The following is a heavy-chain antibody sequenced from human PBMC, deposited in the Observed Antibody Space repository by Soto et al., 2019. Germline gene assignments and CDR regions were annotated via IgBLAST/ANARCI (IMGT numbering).Heavy chain of an antibody. V-gene: IGHV3-15*01. D-gene: IGHD3-9*01. CDR3: TTGIYYDILTGYHNVAY. CDR2: IKSKTDGGTA. J-gene: IGHJ4*02. Sequence: PWWSLRLSCSASVLNLSHPWMTWFRQAAGKGLEWVGRIKSKTDGGTADYAAPVKGRFTISRDDSKNTVYLQMNSLKTEDTAVYYCTTGIYYDILTGYHNVAYWGQGTLVTVSS. CDR1: VLNLSHPW.